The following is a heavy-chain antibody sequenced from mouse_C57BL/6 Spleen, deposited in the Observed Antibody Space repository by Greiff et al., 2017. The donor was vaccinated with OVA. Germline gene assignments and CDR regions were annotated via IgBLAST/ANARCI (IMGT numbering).Heavy chain of an antibody. CDR2: ISSGGSYT. Sequence: EVQRVESGGDLVKPGGSLKLSCAASGFTFSSYGMSWVRQTPDKRLEWVATISSGGSYTYYPDSVKGRFTISRDNAKNTLYLQMSSLKSEDTAMYYCARRGLITTVVATGGYFDVWGTGTTVTVSS. CDR1: GFTFSSYG. J-gene: IGHJ1*03. V-gene: IGHV5-6*01. D-gene: IGHD1-1*01. CDR3: ARRGLITTVVATGGYFDV.